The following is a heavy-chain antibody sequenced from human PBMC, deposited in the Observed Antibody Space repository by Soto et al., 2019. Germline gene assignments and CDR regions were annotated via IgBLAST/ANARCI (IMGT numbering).Heavy chain of an antibody. J-gene: IGHJ6*02. V-gene: IGHV1-69*06. CDR2: LIPIYDAP. Sequence: QVQLVQSGAEVKNPGSSVKVSCKTSGFTFNVFGIHWVRQAPGQGLEWMGGLIPIYDAPYYAQKFQGRITITADKSTATVHLELSSLTSEDTAVYFCAKVRDPHLDHYGLDVSGQGTTVTVS. CDR1: GFTFNVFG. CDR3: AKVRDPHLDHYGLDV.